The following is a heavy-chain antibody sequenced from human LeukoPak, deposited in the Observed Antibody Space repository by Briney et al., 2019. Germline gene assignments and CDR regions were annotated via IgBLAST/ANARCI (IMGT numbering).Heavy chain of an antibody. CDR3: ARRYYDSSGYYYFDY. Sequence: SETLSLTCTVSGGSISSYYWSWIRQPPGKGLEWIGYIYYSGSTNYNPSLKSRVTISVDTSKNQFSLRLNSVTAADTAVYYCARRYYDSSGYYYFDYWGQGTLVTVSS. CDR2: IYYSGST. CDR1: GGSISSYY. V-gene: IGHV4-59*01. D-gene: IGHD3-22*01. J-gene: IGHJ4*02.